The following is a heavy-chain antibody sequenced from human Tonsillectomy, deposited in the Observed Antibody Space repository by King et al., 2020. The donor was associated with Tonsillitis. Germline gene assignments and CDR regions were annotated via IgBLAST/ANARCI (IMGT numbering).Heavy chain of an antibody. Sequence: PLQESGPGLVKPSQTLSLTCTVSGGSISSGGYYWRWIRQHPGKGLEWIGYIYYSGSTYYNPSLKSRVTISVDTSKNQFSLKLSSVTAADTAVYYCARDVGAAAIYHDAFDIWGQGTMVTVSS. V-gene: IGHV4-31*03. CDR1: GGSISSGGYY. J-gene: IGHJ3*02. D-gene: IGHD2-2*01. CDR2: IYYSGST. CDR3: ARDVGAAAIYHDAFDI.